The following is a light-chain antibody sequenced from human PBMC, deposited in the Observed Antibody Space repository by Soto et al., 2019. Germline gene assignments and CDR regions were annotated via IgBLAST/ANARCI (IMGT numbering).Light chain of an antibody. J-gene: IGKJ4*01. CDR2: DAS. V-gene: IGKV3-11*01. CDR3: LQRSNWPLT. Sequence: ETVLTQSPATLSLSPGERATLSCRASQSVSIYLAWYQQKPGQAPRLLIYDASKRAPGIPARFSGSGSGTDFTLTISSLEPEDFAVYYCLQRSNWPLTFGGGTKVDIK. CDR1: QSVSIY.